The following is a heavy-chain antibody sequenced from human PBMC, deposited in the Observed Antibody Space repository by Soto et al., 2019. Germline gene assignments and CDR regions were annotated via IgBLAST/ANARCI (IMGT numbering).Heavy chain of an antibody. CDR3: ARDGALRLGELSLYQRNDYYYGMDV. Sequence: GASVKVSCKASGYTFTSYGISWVRQAPGQGLEWMGWISAYNGNTNYAQKLQGRVTMTTDTSTSTAYMELRSLRSDDTAVYYCARDGALRLGELSLYQRNDYYYGMDVWGQGTTVTVSS. CDR2: ISAYNGNT. J-gene: IGHJ6*02. V-gene: IGHV1-18*01. D-gene: IGHD3-16*02. CDR1: GYTFTSYG.